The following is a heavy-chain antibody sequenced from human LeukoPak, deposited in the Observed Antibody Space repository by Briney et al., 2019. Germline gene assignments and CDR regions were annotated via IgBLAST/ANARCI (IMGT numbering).Heavy chain of an antibody. D-gene: IGHD4-17*01. Sequence: SETLSLTCAVYGGSFSGYYWSWIRQPPGKGLEWIGEISHSGSTNYNPSLKSRVTISVDTSKNQFSLKLSSVTAADTAVYYCARGRGDYPHWGQGTLVTVSS. CDR1: GGSFSGYY. V-gene: IGHV4-34*01. CDR2: ISHSGST. J-gene: IGHJ4*02. CDR3: ARGRGDYPH.